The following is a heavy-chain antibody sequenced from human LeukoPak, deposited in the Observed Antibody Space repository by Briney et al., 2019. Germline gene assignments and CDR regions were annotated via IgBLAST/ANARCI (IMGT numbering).Heavy chain of an antibody. CDR2: ISGSGGST. CDR1: GFTFSSYA. Sequence: PGGSLRLSCAASGFTFSSYAMSWVRQAPGKGLEWVSAISGSGGSTYYADSVKGRFTISRDNSKNTLYLQMNSLRAEDTAVYYCAKFHTTNRFLEWLDPNPPYYYMDVWGKGTTVTVSS. CDR3: AKFHTTNRFLEWLDPNPPYYYMDV. D-gene: IGHD3-3*01. V-gene: IGHV3-23*01. J-gene: IGHJ6*03.